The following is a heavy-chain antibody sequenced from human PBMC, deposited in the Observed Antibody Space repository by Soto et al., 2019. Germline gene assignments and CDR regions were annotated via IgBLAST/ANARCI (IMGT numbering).Heavy chain of an antibody. Sequence: SETLSLTCTVSGGSISSGGYYWSWIRQHPGKGLEWIGYIYYSGSTYYNPSLNSRVTISVDTSKNQFSLKLSSVTAADTAVYYCARNIGVTTNYYGMDVWGQGTTVTVSS. J-gene: IGHJ6*02. CDR2: IYYSGST. D-gene: IGHD4-17*01. V-gene: IGHV4-31*03. CDR1: GGSISSGGYY. CDR3: ARNIGVTTNYYGMDV.